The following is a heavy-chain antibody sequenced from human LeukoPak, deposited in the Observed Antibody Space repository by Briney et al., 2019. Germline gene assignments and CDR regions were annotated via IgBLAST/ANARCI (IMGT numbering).Heavy chain of an antibody. J-gene: IGHJ4*02. Sequence: GGSLRLSRAASGFTFSSYEMNWVRQAPGKGLEWVSYISSSGSTIYYADSVKGRFTISRDNAKNSLYLQMNSLRAEDTAVYYCARAVLRYFDYWGQGTLVTVSS. V-gene: IGHV3-48*03. CDR3: ARAVLRYFDY. CDR2: ISSSGSTI. CDR1: GFTFSSYE. D-gene: IGHD4-17*01.